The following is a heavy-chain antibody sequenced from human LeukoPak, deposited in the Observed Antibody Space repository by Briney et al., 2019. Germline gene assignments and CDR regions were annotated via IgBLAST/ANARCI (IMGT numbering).Heavy chain of an antibody. CDR2: IWYDGSNK. J-gene: IGHJ4*02. CDR1: GFTFSSYG. D-gene: IGHD6-13*01. Sequence: GGSLRLSCAASGFTFSSYGMHWVRQAPGEGLEWVAVIWYDGSNKYYADSVKGRFTISRDNSKNTLYLQMNSLRAEDTVVYYCARDLRQQLGPFDYWGQGTLVTVSS. V-gene: IGHV3-33*01. CDR3: ARDLRQQLGPFDY.